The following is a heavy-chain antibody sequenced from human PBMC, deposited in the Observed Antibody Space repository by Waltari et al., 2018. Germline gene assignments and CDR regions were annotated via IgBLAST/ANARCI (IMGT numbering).Heavy chain of an antibody. Sequence: EVQLVESGGGLVQPGGSLRLSCAASGFTFSSYEMNWVRQAPGKGLEWVSYISSSGSTIYYADSVKGRFTISRDNAKNSLYLQMNSLRAEDTAVYYCARNDYGDSYAFDIWGQGTMVTVSS. D-gene: IGHD4-17*01. V-gene: IGHV3-48*03. CDR3: ARNDYGDSYAFDI. CDR2: ISSSGSTI. J-gene: IGHJ3*02. CDR1: GFTFSSYE.